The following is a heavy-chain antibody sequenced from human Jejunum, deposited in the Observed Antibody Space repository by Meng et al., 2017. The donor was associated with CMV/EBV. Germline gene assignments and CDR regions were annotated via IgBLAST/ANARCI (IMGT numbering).Heavy chain of an antibody. CDR1: GFTCSNYG. J-gene: IGHJ4*02. D-gene: IGHD1-26*01. CDR2: IEHDGSNK. CDR3: AKDVGY. V-gene: IGHV3-30*02. Sequence: QWQLGGVGGGLVQPGRCLRLSCAASGFTCSNYGIHWVRQAPGKGLEWVAFIEHDGSNKYYADSVKGRFTISRDNSKNTLYLQMNSLRVEDTAVYYCAKDVGYWGQGTLVTVSS.